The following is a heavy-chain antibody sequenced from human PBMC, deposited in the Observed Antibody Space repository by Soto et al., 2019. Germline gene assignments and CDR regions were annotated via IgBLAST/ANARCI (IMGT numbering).Heavy chain of an antibody. Sequence: GASVKVSCKASGYTFTSYGISWVRQAPGQGLEWMGCINAYDGNTNYAQKFRGRVTMTRDTSTSTVYMELSSLRSEDTAVYYCARDYLGFDYWGQGTLVTVSS. J-gene: IGHJ4*02. CDR3: ARDYLGFDY. CDR1: GYTFTSYG. CDR2: INAYDGNT. V-gene: IGHV1-18*01.